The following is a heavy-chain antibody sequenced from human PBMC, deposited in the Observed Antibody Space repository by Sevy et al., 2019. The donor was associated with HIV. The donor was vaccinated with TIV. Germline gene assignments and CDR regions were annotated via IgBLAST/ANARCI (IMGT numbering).Heavy chain of an antibody. Sequence: GGSLRLSCAASGFTFSSYAVSWVRQAPGKGLQWVSAITGSGGSTYYADSVKGRFTISRYNSKNTLYLQMNSLRVDDTAVYYCAKAPMGFLAWHDYWDQGTLVTVSS. D-gene: IGHD3-3*01. CDR2: ITGSGGST. J-gene: IGHJ4*02. CDR1: GFTFSSYA. V-gene: IGHV3-23*01. CDR3: AKAPMGFLAWHDY.